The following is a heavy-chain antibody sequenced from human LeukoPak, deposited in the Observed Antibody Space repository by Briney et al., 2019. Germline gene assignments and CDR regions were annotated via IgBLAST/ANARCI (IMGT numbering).Heavy chain of an antibody. CDR2: ISTYNGNT. CDR1: GYTFTSYG. D-gene: IGHD6-13*01. Sequence: ASVKVSCKASGYTFTSYGISWVRQAPGQGLEWMGWISTYNGNTDYAQKFQGRVTMTRDTSTSTVYMELSSLRSEDTAVYYCARDKFGSSWDDYWGQGTLVTVSS. J-gene: IGHJ4*02. CDR3: ARDKFGSSWDDY. V-gene: IGHV1-18*01.